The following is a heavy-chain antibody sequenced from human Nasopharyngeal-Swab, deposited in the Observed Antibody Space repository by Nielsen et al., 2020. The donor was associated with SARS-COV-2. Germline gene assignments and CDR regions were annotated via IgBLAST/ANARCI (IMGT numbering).Heavy chain of an antibody. Sequence: WIRQPPGKGLEWIGSIYYGGSTYYNASLKSRVTISVDTSKNQFSLKLSSVTAADTAVYYCARLSGLFDYWSQGTLVTVSS. CDR3: ARLSGLFDY. D-gene: IGHD6-19*01. CDR2: IYYGGST. J-gene: IGHJ4*02. V-gene: IGHV4-39*01.